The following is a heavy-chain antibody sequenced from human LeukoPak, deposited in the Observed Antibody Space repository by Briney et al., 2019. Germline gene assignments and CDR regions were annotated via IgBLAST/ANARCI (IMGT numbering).Heavy chain of an antibody. Sequence: GASVKVSCKASGGTFSSYAISWVRQAPGQGLEWMGRIIPILGIANYAQKFQGRVTITADKSTSTAYMELSGLRSEDTAVYYCARGRVVPAAKHYYYGMDVWGQGTTVTVSS. J-gene: IGHJ6*02. CDR3: ARGRVVPAAKHYYYGMDV. CDR2: IIPILGIA. CDR1: GGTFSSYA. V-gene: IGHV1-69*04. D-gene: IGHD2-2*01.